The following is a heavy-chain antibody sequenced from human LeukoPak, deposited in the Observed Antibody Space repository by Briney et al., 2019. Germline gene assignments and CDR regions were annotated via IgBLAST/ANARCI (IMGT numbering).Heavy chain of an antibody. J-gene: IGHJ5*02. D-gene: IGHD3-16*01. CDR1: GFTFNNYW. V-gene: IGHV3-74*01. CDR3: ARDHLGELFSDP. Sequence: GGSLRLSCAASGFTFNNYWMHWVRQAPGKGLVWVSRISNDGSSTTYADSVKGRFTISRDNAKNSLYLQMNSLRAEDTAVYYCARDHLGELFSDPWGQGTLVTVSS. CDR2: ISNDGSST.